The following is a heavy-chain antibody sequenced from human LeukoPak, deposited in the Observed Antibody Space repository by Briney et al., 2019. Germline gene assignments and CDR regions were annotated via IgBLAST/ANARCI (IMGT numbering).Heavy chain of an antibody. CDR1: GFTFSSYY. J-gene: IGHJ4*02. CDR3: ARSYAYYFDY. Sequence: PGGSLRLSCTASGFTFSSYYMSWVRQIPGKGLEWVANINQDGSEKYYGDSVRGRLTISRDNAKSSLYLQMNSLRAEDTAVYYCARSYAYYFDYWGQGTLVTVSS. CDR2: INQDGSEK. D-gene: IGHD4-17*01. V-gene: IGHV3-7*03.